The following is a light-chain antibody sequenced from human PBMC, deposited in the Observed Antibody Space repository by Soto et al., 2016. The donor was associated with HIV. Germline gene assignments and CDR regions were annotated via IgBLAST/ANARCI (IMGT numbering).Light chain of an antibody. J-gene: IGLJ3*02. V-gene: IGLV3-21*03. Sequence: SYELTQPPSVSVAPGKTASITCGGDNIGSKSVHWYQQRSGQAPVLVVHDDSDRPSGIPERFSGSNSGDTATLTISRVDAGDEADYYCQVWDTISDHQVFGGGTKLTVL. CDR2: DDS. CDR1: NIGSKS. CDR3: QVWDTISDHQV.